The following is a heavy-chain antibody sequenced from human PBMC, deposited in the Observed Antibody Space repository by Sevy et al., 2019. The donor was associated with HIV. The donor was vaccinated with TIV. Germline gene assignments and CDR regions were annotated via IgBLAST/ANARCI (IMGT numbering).Heavy chain of an antibody. CDR1: GFTFSNFW. V-gene: IGHV3-7*01. CDR2: IKQDGSEK. J-gene: IGHJ4*02. Sequence: GGSLRLSCAASGFTFSNFWMSWVRQAPGKGLEWVANIKQDGSEKYYVDSVKGRFTISRDNAKNSLYLQMNSLRAEDTAVYYCYTSIVAAGDYWGQGTLVTVSS. D-gene: IGHD6-13*01. CDR3: YTSIVAAGDY.